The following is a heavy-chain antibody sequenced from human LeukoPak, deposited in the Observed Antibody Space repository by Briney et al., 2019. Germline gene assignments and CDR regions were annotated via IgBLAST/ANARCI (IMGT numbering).Heavy chain of an antibody. CDR1: GFTFSSYA. J-gene: IGHJ6*02. CDR3: ARDLIVYYDSSGYLYGMDV. V-gene: IGHV3-30-3*01. Sequence: GGSLRLSCAASGFTFSSYAMHWVRQAPGKGLEWVAVISYDGSNKYYADSVKGRFTISRDNAKNSLYLQMNSLRAEDTAVYYCARDLIVYYDSSGYLYGMDVWGQGTTVTVSS. CDR2: ISYDGSNK. D-gene: IGHD3-22*01.